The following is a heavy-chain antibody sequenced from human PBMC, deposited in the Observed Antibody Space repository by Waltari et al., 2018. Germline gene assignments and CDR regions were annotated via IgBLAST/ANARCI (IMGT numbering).Heavy chain of an antibody. Sequence: EVQLVESGGGLVQPGGSLRLSCAASGFTFSSYSMNWFRQAPGKGLEWVSYISSSSSTIYYADSVKGRFTISRDNAKNSLYLQMNSLRAEDTAVYYCARDDRIHGDYYYYGMDVWGQGTTVTVSS. V-gene: IGHV3-48*01. J-gene: IGHJ6*02. CDR1: GFTFSSYS. D-gene: IGHD3-22*01. CDR3: ARDDRIHGDYYYYGMDV. CDR2: ISSSSSTI.